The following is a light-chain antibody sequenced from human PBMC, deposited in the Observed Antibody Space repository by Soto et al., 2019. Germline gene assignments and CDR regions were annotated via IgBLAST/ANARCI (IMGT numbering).Light chain of an antibody. V-gene: IGLV2-14*01. CDR1: SSDVGGYNY. CDR2: EVS. Sequence: QSALTQPASVSGSPGQSITISCTGTSSDVGGYNYVSWYQQHPGKAPKLMIYEVSNRPSEVSNRFSGSKSGNTAPLTISGLQAEDEGNYYCSSYTSGSTLVVFGGGTKVTVL. J-gene: IGLJ2*01. CDR3: SSYTSGSTLVV.